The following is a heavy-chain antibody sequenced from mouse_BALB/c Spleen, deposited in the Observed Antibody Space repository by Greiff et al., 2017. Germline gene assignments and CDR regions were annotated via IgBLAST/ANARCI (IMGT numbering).Heavy chain of an antibody. CDR1: GFTFSSYG. D-gene: IGHD4-1*01. Sequence: EVKLMESGGGLVQPGGSLKLSCAASGFTFSSYGMSWVRQTPDKRLELVATINSNGGSTYYPDSVKGRFTISRDNAKNTLYLQMSSLKSEDTAMYYCARDGQTGTLNYYAMDYWGQGTSVTVSS. J-gene: IGHJ4*01. CDR3: ARDGQTGTLNYYAMDY. CDR2: INSNGGST. V-gene: IGHV5-6-3*01.